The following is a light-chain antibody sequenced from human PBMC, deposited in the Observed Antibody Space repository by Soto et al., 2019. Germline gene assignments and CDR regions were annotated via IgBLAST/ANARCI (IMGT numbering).Light chain of an antibody. CDR1: QSVRTN. J-gene: IGKJ3*01. CDR3: QQYNISPPDT. Sequence: EIVMTQSPATLSASPGERATLSCWASQSVRTNLAWYQQKPGQAPRLLIYGASTRATGIPARFSGSGSGTDFSLIIISLQSEDSAVYYCQQYNISPPDTFGPGTTVEIK. CDR2: GAS. V-gene: IGKV3-15*01.